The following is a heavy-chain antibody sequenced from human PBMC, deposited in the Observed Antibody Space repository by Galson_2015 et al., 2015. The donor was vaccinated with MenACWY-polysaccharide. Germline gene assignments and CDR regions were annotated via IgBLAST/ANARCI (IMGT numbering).Heavy chain of an antibody. J-gene: IGHJ4*02. CDR3: ARGAYSSSLSFDY. CDR2: INSDGSST. CDR1: GFTFSSYW. V-gene: IGHV3-74*01. Sequence: SLRLSCAASGFTFSSYWMHWVRQAPGKGLVWVSRINSDGSSTSYADSVKGRFTISRDNAKNTLYLQMNSLRAEDTAVYYCARGAYSSSLSFDYWGQGTLDTVSS. D-gene: IGHD6-6*01.